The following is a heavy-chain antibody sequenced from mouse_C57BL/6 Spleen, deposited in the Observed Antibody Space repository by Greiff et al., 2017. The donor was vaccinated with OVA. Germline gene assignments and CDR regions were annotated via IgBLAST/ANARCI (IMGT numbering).Heavy chain of an antibody. CDR3: AGSSPYYFDY. CDR2: ISYDGSN. Sequence: EVKLVESGPGLVKPSQSLSLTCSVTGYSITSGYYWNWIRQFPGNKLEWMGYISYDGSNNYNPSLKNRISITRDTSKNQFFLKLNSVTTEDTATYYCAGSSPYYFDYWGQGTTLTVSS. D-gene: IGHD1-1*01. J-gene: IGHJ2*01. V-gene: IGHV3-6*01. CDR1: GYSITSGYY.